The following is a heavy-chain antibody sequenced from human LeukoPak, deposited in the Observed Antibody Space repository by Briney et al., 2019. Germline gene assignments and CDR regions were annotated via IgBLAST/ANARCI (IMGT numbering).Heavy chain of an antibody. CDR3: ARLPPAADDY. D-gene: IGHD6-25*01. J-gene: IGHJ4*02. Sequence: SETLSLTCTVSGGSIRSSRHYWGWIRQPPGKGLELVGNIYHGGSTYYTPSLRGRVTMSVDTSKNQFSLNLSSVTAADTAMYFCARLPPAADDYWGQGTLVTAS. V-gene: IGHV4-39*01. CDR1: GGSIRSSRHY. CDR2: IYHGGST.